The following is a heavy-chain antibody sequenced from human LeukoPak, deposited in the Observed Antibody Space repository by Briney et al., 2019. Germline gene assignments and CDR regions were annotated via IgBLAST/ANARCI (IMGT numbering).Heavy chain of an antibody. CDR2: INSDGSST. CDR3: ARAGYSSSWYWPHYYYYYYMDV. D-gene: IGHD6-13*01. CDR1: GFTFSSYW. Sequence: GGSLRLSCAASGFTFSSYWMHWVRQAPGKGLVWVSRINSDGSSTSYADSVKGRFTISRDNAKNTLYLQMNSLRAEDTAVYYCARAGYSSSWYWPHYYYYYYMDVWGKGTTVTVSS. V-gene: IGHV3-74*01. J-gene: IGHJ6*03.